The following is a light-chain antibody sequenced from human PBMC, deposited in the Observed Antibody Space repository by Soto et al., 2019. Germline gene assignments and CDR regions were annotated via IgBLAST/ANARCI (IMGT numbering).Light chain of an antibody. J-gene: IGKJ2*01. CDR3: QRRRYWPRYT. V-gene: IGKV3-11*01. Sequence: EIVLTQSPATLSLSPGERATLSCRASQNVSSYLTWYQQKPGQAPRLLIYDASNRATGIPARFSGRGSGTGFTLTISTLEPADFAVYYCQRRRYWPRYTFGQGTKLEIK. CDR1: QNVSSY. CDR2: DAS.